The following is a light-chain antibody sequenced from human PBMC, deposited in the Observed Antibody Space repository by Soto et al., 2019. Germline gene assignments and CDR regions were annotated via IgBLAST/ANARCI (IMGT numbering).Light chain of an antibody. V-gene: IGLV2-14*01. CDR2: EVS. J-gene: IGLJ1*01. Sequence: QSVLTQPASVSGSPGQSGTISCTGTSSDVGTYNYVSWYQLHPGKAPKLMIYEVSNRPSGVSNRFSGSKSGNTASLTISGLQAEDEADYYCSSYSSTSTYVFGTGTKVTVL. CDR1: SSDVGTYNY. CDR3: SSYSSTSTYV.